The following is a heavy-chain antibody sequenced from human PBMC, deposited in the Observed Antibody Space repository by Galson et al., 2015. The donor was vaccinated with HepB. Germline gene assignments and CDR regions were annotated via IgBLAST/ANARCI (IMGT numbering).Heavy chain of an antibody. V-gene: IGHV2-70*04. CDR3: ARIDYISSSTWFDP. CDR1: GFSLSTSGVR. CDR2: IDWDDDK. Sequence: PALVKPTQPLTLTCTFSGFSLSTSGVRVSWIRQPPGKALEWLARIDWDDDKFYSKSLKTRLTISKDTSKNQVVLTMTNMDPVDTGTYYCARIDYISSSTWFDPWGQGTLVTVSS. J-gene: IGHJ5*02. D-gene: IGHD6-6*01.